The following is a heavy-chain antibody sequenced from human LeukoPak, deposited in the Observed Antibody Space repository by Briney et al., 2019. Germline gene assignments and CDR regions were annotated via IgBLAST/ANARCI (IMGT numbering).Heavy chain of an antibody. CDR1: GGSISSGGYS. J-gene: IGHJ5*02. D-gene: IGHD3-10*01. V-gene: IGHV4-30-2*01. CDR2: IYHSGST. CDR3: ARESTWTVRGFDP. Sequence: PSQTLSLTCAVSGGSISSGGYSWSWIRQPPGKGLEWIGYIYHSGSTYYNPSLKSRVTISVDRSKNQFSLKLSSVTAADTAVYYCARESTWTVRGFDPWGQGTLVTVSS.